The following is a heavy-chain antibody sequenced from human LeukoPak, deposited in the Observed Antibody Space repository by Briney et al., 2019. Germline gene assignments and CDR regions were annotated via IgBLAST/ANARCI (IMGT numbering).Heavy chain of an antibody. CDR3: AREPRCSSCSHEY. CDR2: IKQDGSEK. Sequence: GGSLRLSCAASGFTFSSYWMTWVRQAPGKGLEWVANIKQDGSEKCYVDSVRGRFTISRDNAKNSVFLQMNSLRAEDTAVYYCAREPRCSSCSHEYWGQGILVTVSS. CDR1: GFTFSSYW. J-gene: IGHJ4*02. V-gene: IGHV3-7*01. D-gene: IGHD6-13*01.